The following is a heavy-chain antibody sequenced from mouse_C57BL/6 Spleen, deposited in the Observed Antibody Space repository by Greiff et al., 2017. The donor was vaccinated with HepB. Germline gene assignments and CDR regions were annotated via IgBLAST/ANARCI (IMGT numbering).Heavy chain of an antibody. J-gene: IGHJ4*01. D-gene: IGHD1-1*01. CDR3: ARDPPTGAMDY. Sequence: EVQLQESGPGLVKPSQSLSLTCSVTGYSITSGYYWNWIRQFPGNKLEWMGYISYDGSNNYNPSLKNRISITRDTSKNQFFLKLNSVTTEDTATYYCARDPPTGAMDYWGQGTSVTVSS. CDR2: ISYDGSN. V-gene: IGHV3-6*01. CDR1: GYSITSGYY.